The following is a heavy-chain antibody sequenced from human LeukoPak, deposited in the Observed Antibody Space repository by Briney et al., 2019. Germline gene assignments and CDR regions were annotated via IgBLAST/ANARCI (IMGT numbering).Heavy chain of an antibody. CDR3: AKDLGIAAAGCLDY. V-gene: IGHV3-30*18. Sequence: GGSLRLSCAASGLIFSRYGMHWVRQAPGKGLEWVAVISYDGNNKYYADSVKGRFTISRDNSKNTLYLQMDSLRTEDTAVYYCAKDLGIAAAGCLDYWGQGTLVTVSS. D-gene: IGHD6-13*01. J-gene: IGHJ4*02. CDR2: ISYDGNNK. CDR1: GLIFSRYG.